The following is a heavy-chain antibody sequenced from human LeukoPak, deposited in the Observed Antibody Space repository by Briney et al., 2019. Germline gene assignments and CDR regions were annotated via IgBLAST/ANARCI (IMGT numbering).Heavy chain of an antibody. CDR3: ATDFYDST. V-gene: IGHV3-23*01. J-gene: IGHJ5*02. CDR2: ISTDGVGT. D-gene: IGHD3-22*01. Sequence: GGSLRLSCAASGFTFSSYDINWVRQAPGKGLEWVSSISTDGVGTTYADFVKGRCTVSRDSSTNTLYLQMNSLQTEDTAVYYCATDFYDSTWGQGTLVTVSS. CDR1: GFTFSSYD.